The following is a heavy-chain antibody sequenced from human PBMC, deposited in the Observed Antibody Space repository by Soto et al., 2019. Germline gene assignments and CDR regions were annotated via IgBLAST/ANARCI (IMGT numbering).Heavy chain of an antibody. J-gene: IGHJ4*02. D-gene: IGHD3-16*02. CDR3: ASNRLGELSYFDY. CDR1: GYTFTSYG. V-gene: IGHV1-18*01. Sequence: ASVKVSCKASGYTFTSYGISWVRQAPGQGLEWMGWISAYNGNANYAQKLQGRVTMTTDTSTSTAYMELRSLRSDDTAVYSCASNRLGELSYFDYWGQGTLVTVSS. CDR2: ISAYNGNA.